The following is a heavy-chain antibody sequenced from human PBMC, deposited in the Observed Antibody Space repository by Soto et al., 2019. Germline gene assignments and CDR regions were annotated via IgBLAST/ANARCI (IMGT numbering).Heavy chain of an antibody. CDR2: INHSGST. Sequence: QVQLQQWGAGLLKPSETLSLTCAVYGGSFSGYYWSWIRQPPGKGLEWIGEINHSGSTNYNPSLKSRVTISVDTSKNQFSLKLSSVTAADTAVYYCARVGPLTYGDAPGAFDIWGQGTMVTVSS. D-gene: IGHD4-17*01. CDR1: GGSFSGYY. CDR3: ARVGPLTYGDAPGAFDI. V-gene: IGHV4-34*01. J-gene: IGHJ3*02.